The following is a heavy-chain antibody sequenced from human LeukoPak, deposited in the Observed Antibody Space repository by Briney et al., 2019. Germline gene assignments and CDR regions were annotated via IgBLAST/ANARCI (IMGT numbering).Heavy chain of an antibody. CDR3: ARDPPLAVAGFGLNWFDP. CDR1: GGSISSSSYY. D-gene: IGHD6-19*01. J-gene: IGHJ5*02. CDR2: IYYSGST. Sequence: PSETLSLTCTVSGGSISSSSYYWGWIRQPPGKGLEWIGSIYYSGSTYYNPSLKSRVTISVDTSKNQFSLKLSSVTAADTAVYYCARDPPLAVAGFGLNWFDPWGQGTLVTVSS. V-gene: IGHV4-39*07.